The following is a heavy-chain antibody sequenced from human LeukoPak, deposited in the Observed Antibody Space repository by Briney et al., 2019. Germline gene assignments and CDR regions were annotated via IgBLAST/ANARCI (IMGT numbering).Heavy chain of an antibody. CDR1: GFTFSNYA. Sequence: GGSLRLSCVASGFTFSNYAMTWVRQAPGKWLEWVSGISSNSYIHYADSVKGRFTVSRDNAENSLYLQMNSLRAEDTAVYYCARLPGYYYYYYYMDVWGKGTTVTVSS. J-gene: IGHJ6*03. CDR3: ARLPGYYYYYYYMDV. V-gene: IGHV3-21*01. CDR2: ISSNSYI.